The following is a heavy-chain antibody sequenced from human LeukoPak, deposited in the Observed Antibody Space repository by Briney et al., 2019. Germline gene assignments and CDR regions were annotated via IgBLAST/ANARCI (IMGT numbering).Heavy chain of an antibody. J-gene: IGHJ4*02. Sequence: ASVKVSCKASGYTFTDYYINWVRQAPGQGLEWMGRINPNSGDTNYAQKFQGRVTMTRDTSISTAYMELLRSDDTAVYYCATWSASGSMIVVVPFDYWGQGTLVTVSS. CDR2: INPNSGDT. V-gene: IGHV1-2*06. CDR1: GYTFTDYY. D-gene: IGHD3-22*01. CDR3: ATWSASGSMIVVVPFDY.